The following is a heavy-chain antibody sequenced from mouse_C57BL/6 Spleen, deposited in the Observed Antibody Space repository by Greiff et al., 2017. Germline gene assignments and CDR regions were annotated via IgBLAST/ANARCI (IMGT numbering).Heavy chain of an antibody. J-gene: IGHJ2*01. CDR1: GFTFSDYY. CDR3: ATSYYGSTLDY. V-gene: IGHV5-16*01. Sequence: VQLKESEGGLVQPGSSMKLSCTASGFTFSDYYMAWVRQVPEKGLEWVANINYDGSSTYYLDSLKSRFIISRDNAKNILYLQMSSLKSEDTATYYCATSYYGSTLDYWGQGTTLTVSS. D-gene: IGHD1-1*01. CDR2: INYDGSST.